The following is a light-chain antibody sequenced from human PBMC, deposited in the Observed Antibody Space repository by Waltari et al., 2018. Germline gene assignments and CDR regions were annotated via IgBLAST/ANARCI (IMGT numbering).Light chain of an antibody. CDR1: QSVFYTSTNKTY. J-gene: IGKJ2*03. V-gene: IGKV4-1*01. Sequence: DIVMTQSPDSLAVSRGERATITCKSSQSVFYTSTNKTYLAWYQQKAGQPPKLLIYWASSRESGVPDRFSGSVSGTDFTLTISSLQAEDVAVYYCQQYYTAPYSFGQGTKLEIK. CDR2: WAS. CDR3: QQYYTAPYS.